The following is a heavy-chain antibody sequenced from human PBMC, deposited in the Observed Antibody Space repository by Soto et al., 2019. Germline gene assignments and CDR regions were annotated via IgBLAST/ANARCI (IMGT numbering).Heavy chain of an antibody. J-gene: IGHJ6*02. Sequence: GGSLRLSCAASGFTFDDYTMHWVRQAPGKGLEWVSLISWDGGSTYYADSVKGRFTISRDNSKNSLYLQMNSLRTEDTALYYCAKDLVPWDFRHYYYYGMDVWGQGTTLTVSS. CDR1: GFTFDDYT. D-gene: IGHD1-26*01. CDR2: ISWDGGST. CDR3: AKDLVPWDFRHYYYYGMDV. V-gene: IGHV3-43*01.